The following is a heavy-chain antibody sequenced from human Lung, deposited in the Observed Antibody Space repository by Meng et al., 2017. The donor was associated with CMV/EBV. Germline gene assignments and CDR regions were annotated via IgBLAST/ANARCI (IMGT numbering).Heavy chain of an antibody. CDR2: IYSGGSST. V-gene: IGHV3-23*03. CDR3: AKPIQGTYGMDV. J-gene: IGHJ6*02. CDR1: GFTFSSYA. D-gene: IGHD2-2*02. Sequence: GGSLRLXXAASGFTFSSYAMSWVRQAPGKGLEWVSVIYSGGSSTYYADSVKGRFTISRDNSKNTLYLQMNSLRAEDTAVYYCAKPIQGTYGMDVWGQGPTVTVSS.